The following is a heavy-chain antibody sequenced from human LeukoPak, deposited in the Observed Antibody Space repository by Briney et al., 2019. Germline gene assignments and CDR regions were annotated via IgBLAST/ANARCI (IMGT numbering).Heavy chain of an antibody. J-gene: IGHJ6*02. V-gene: IGHV3-30*18. D-gene: IGHD5-12*01. CDR2: ISYDGSNK. Sequence: PGGPLRLSCAASGFTFSSYGMHWVRQAPGKGLEWVAVISYDGSNKYYADSVKGRFTISRDNSKNTLYLQMNSLRAEDTAVYYCAKDRRIVATITQTYYYGMDVWGQGTTVTVSS. CDR3: AKDRRIVATITQTYYYGMDV. CDR1: GFTFSSYG.